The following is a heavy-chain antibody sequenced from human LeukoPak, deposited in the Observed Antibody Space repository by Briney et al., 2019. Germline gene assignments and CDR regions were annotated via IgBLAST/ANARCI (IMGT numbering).Heavy chain of an antibody. J-gene: IGHJ6*02. V-gene: IGHV3-53*04. Sequence: AGGSLRLSCAASGFTVSSNYMSWVRQAPGKGLEWVSVIYSGGSTYYADSVKGRFTISRHNSKNTLYLQMNSLRAEDTAVYYCARDRGAGSGYYYYGMDVWGQGTTVTVSS. CDR1: GFTVSSNY. CDR3: ARDRGAGSGYYYYGMDV. CDR2: IYSGGST. D-gene: IGHD3-10*01.